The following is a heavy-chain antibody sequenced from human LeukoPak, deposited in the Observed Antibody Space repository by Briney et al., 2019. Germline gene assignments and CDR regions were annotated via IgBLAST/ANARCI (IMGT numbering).Heavy chain of an antibody. CDR2: ISAYNGNT. D-gene: IGHD6-19*01. CDR1: GCTFTSYG. V-gene: IGHV1-18*01. CDR3: ATTGYSSGWDQNWFDP. J-gene: IGHJ5*02. Sequence: ASVKVSCKASGCTFTSYGISWVRQAPGQGLEWMGWISAYNGNTNYAQKLQGRVTMTTDTSTSTAYMELRSLRSDDTAVYYCATTGYSSGWDQNWFDPWGQGTLVTVSS.